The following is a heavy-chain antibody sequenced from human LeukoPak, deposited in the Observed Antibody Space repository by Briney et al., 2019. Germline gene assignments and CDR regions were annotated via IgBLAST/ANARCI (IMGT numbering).Heavy chain of an antibody. J-gene: IGHJ4*02. CDR1: GRSVINTNW. CDR2: VHLDGRT. Sequence: SETLSLTCGVSGRSVINTNWWTWVRQPPGQGLEWIGEVHLDGRTNYNPSRESRLTMSVDVSENQVSLKLTSVTAADTAVYYCAREGGFYRPLDYSGQGTLVTVSS. CDR3: AREGGFYRPLDY. V-gene: IGHV4-4*02. D-gene: IGHD3-3*01.